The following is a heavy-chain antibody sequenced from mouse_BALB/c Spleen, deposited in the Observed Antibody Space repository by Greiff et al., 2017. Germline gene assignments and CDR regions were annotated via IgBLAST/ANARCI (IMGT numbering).Heavy chain of an antibody. J-gene: IGHJ1*01. D-gene: IGHD2-1*01. Sequence: VHLVESGAELVRPGASVTLSCKASGYTFTDYEMHWVKQTPVHGLEWIGAIDPETGGTAYNQKFKGKATLTADKSSSTAYMELRSLTSEDSAVYYCTRDGNYWYFDVWGAGTTVTVSS. CDR1: GYTFTDYE. V-gene: IGHV1-15*01. CDR2: IDPETGGT. CDR3: TRDGNYWYFDV.